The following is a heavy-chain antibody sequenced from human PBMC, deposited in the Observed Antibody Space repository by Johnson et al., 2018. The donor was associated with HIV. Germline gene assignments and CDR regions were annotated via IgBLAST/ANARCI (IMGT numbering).Heavy chain of an antibody. CDR2: ISYDGSNK. CDR3: PVDTEAFDI. Sequence: QVQLVESGGGVVQPGRSLRLSCAASGFTFSSYAMHWVRQAPGKGLEWVAVISYDGSNKYYADSVKGRFTISRDNSKNTLYLQMSSLRAEDTAIYYCPVDTEAFDIWGQGTMVTVSS. J-gene: IGHJ3*02. V-gene: IGHV3-30-3*01. D-gene: IGHD1-14*01. CDR1: GFTFSSYA.